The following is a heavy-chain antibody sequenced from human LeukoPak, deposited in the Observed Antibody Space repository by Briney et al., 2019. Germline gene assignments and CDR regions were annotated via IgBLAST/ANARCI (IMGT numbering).Heavy chain of an antibody. D-gene: IGHD3-10*01. J-gene: IGHJ6*02. CDR3: ASAFGELLMDYYYGMDV. Sequence: PGRSLRLSCAASGFTFSSYGMHWVRQAPGKGLEWVANIKQDGSEKYYVDSVKGRFTISRDNAKNSLYLQMNSLRAEDTAVYYCASAFGELLMDYYYGMDVWGQGTTVTVSS. CDR1: GFTFSSYG. CDR2: IKQDGSEK. V-gene: IGHV3-7*01.